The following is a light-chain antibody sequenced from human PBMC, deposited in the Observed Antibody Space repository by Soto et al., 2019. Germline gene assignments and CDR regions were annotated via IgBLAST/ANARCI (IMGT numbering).Light chain of an antibody. CDR2: AAS. CDR3: QHFGSSPGFT. Sequence: EIVLTQSPGTRSLSPGERATLSCRASQSINNRYLAWYQQKPGQAPRLLIYAASSRATGIPDRFSGSGSGTDFTLTISRLEPEDFAVYYCQHFGSSPGFTFGPGTKVDIK. V-gene: IGKV3-20*01. CDR1: QSINNRY. J-gene: IGKJ3*01.